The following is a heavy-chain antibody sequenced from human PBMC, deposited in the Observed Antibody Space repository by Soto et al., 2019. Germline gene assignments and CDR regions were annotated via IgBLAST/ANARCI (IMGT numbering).Heavy chain of an antibody. Sequence: GGSLRLSCAASGFTFSSYAMSWVRQAPGKGLEWVSAISGSGGSTYYADSVKGRFTISRDNSKNTLYLQMNSLRAEDTAVYYCAGDSSIEYSSSQYYYYYYMDVWGKGTTVTVSS. D-gene: IGHD6-6*01. CDR1: GFTFSSYA. CDR3: AGDSSIEYSSSQYYYYYYMDV. J-gene: IGHJ6*03. V-gene: IGHV3-23*01. CDR2: ISGSGGST.